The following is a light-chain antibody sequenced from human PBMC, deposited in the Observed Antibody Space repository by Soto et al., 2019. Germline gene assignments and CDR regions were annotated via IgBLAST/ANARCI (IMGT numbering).Light chain of an antibody. CDR1: SSDVGSYDY. Sequence: QSALTQPASVSGSPGQSITISCSGTSSDVGSYDYVSWYQQHPGKAPKLLIYEVSNRPSGVSNRFSASKSGNTASLTISGLQAEDEADYHCSSYRGASTGLFGTGTKVTVL. V-gene: IGLV2-14*01. CDR3: SSYRGASTGL. J-gene: IGLJ1*01. CDR2: EVS.